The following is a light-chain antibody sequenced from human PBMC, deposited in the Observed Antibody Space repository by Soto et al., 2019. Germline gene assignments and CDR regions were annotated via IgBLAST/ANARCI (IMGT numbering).Light chain of an antibody. J-gene: IGLJ1*01. Sequence: QSALTQPASVSGSPGQSITISCTGTSSDVGGYNYVSWYQQYPGKAPKLIIYEVTNRPSGVSNRFSGSKSGNTASLTTSGLQAEDEADYYCSSYTSSNTLYVFAAGTKVTVL. CDR1: SSDVGGYNY. V-gene: IGLV2-14*01. CDR2: EVT. CDR3: SSYTSSNTLYV.